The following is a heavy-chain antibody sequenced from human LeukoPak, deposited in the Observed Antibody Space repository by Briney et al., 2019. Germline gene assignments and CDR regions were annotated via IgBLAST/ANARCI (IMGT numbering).Heavy chain of an antibody. D-gene: IGHD4-17*01. CDR2: NNYNSGGT. V-gene: IGHV1-2*06. CDR1: RYTFTGYY. J-gene: IGHJ4*02. Sequence: ASVKVSCKASRYTFTGYYMHWVRQTPGQGLEWMGRNNYNSGGTNYAEKSQRRVTMTRDTSISTAYMEPSRLRSDDAAVYYCERDYGDYFYWGQGTLVTVSS. CDR3: ERDYGDYFY.